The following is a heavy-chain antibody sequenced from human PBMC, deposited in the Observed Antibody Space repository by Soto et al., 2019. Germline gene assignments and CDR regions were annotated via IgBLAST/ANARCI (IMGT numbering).Heavy chain of an antibody. D-gene: IGHD1-7*01. CDR2: IHTAKGNT. J-gene: IGHJ5*02. V-gene: IGHV1-3*04. Sequence: VKVSCTASGYTFTNNVIHWLRQAPGQTLEWMGWIHTAKGNTKYSQKFEARVTLTRDTAASTAYMELNSLRSDDTAVYYCARDPIWTYTWNYARLNYLDPWGQGTLVTVSS. CDR3: ARDPIWTYTWNYARLNYLDP. CDR1: GYTFTNNV.